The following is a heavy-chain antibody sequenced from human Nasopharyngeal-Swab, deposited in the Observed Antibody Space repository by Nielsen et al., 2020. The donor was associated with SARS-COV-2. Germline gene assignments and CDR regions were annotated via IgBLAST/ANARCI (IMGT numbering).Heavy chain of an antibody. CDR2: IGDKEHNYAT. CDR1: GFIFSASA. V-gene: IGHV3-73*01. CDR3: TTDFYFDY. J-gene: IGHJ4*02. Sequence: GESLISCAASGFIFSASAIHWVRQASGKGLEWVGRIGDKEHNYATTYGASVQGRFTISRDDSKNTAFLQMDGLKTEDTALYYCTTDFYFDYWGQGTLVTVSS.